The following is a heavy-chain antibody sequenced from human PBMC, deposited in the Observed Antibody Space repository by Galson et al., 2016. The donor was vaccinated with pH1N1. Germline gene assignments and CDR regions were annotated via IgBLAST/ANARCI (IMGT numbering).Heavy chain of an antibody. J-gene: IGHJ4*02. Sequence: SLRLSCAASGFNFSNYWMQWVRQAPGKGLQWVANIIQDGDKKYYVGSVEGRFTISRDNAKNSLYLQMNNLRDEETAMYFCARRYFDYWGQGALVTVSS. V-gene: IGHV3-7*01. CDR1: GFNFSNYW. CDR3: ARRYFDY. D-gene: IGHD3-9*01. CDR2: IIQDGDKK.